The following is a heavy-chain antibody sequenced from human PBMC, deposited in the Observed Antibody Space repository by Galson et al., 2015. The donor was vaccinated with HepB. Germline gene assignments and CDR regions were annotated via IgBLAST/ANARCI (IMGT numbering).Heavy chain of an antibody. CDR2: ISYDGTNK. CDR1: GFNFSRYA. V-gene: IGHV3-30-3*01. Sequence: SLRLSCAASGFNFSRYAMHWVRQAPGKGLEWVAVISYDGTNKYNADSVKGRFTISRDNSKNTLYMQMNSLRAEDTAVYYCAKDFWMGASTEGPVDSLGQGTLVTVSS. CDR3: AKDFWMGASTEGPVDS. J-gene: IGHJ4*02. D-gene: IGHD1-26*01.